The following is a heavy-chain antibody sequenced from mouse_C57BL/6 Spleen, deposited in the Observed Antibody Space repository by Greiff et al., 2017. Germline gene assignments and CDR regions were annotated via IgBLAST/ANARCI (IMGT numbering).Heavy chain of an antibody. CDR3: ASNYGSLPWYFDV. CDR1: GFTFSDYG. Sequence: EVQRVESGGGLVKPGGSLKLSCAASGFTFSDYGMHWVRQAPEKGLEWVAYISSGSSTIYYADTVKGRFTISRDNAKNTLFLQMTSLRFEDTAMYYCASNYGSLPWYFDVWGTGTTVTVSS. CDR2: ISSGSSTI. D-gene: IGHD1-1*01. J-gene: IGHJ1*03. V-gene: IGHV5-17*01.